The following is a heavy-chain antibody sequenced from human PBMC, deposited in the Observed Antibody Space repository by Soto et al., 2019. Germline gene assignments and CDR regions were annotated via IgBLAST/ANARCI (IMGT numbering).Heavy chain of an antibody. D-gene: IGHD2-15*01. J-gene: IGHJ4*02. CDR2: MLNDGTTK. CDR3: ATDMGDCSSGKCYSDYFDF. CDR1: GFTFSASG. V-gene: IGHV3-33*01. Sequence: QVQLVESGGGVVQPGTSLRLSCTASGFTFSASGMHWVRQAPGKGLEWVALMLNDGTTKFHADSVKGRFSIARDNSKHTLYLQMNSLRAEDTAVYYCATDMGDCSSGKCYSDYFDFRGQGTLVTVSS.